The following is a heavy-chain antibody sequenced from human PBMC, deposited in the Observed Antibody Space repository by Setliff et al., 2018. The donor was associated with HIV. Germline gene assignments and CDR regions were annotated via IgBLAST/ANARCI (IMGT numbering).Heavy chain of an antibody. J-gene: IGHJ3*02. V-gene: IGHV5-51*01. Sequence: PGAALKISCKGSGYSFTSYWIGWVRQMPGKGLEWMGIIYPGDSDTRYSPSFQGQVTISADKSISTAYLQWSSLKSSDTAMYYCASRRYDSSANDAFDIWGRGTMVTVSS. CDR1: GYSFTSYW. CDR2: IYPGDSDT. CDR3: ASRRYDSSANDAFDI. D-gene: IGHD3-22*01.